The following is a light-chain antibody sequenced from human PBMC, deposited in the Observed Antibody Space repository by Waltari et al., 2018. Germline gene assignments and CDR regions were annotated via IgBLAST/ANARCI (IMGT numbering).Light chain of an antibody. J-gene: IGLJ1*01. CDR1: SSNIGKNA. Sequence: QSVLTQPPSVSEAPGQRVTISCSGSSSNIGKNAVSWYRQFPGKAPEVLIFYDVLRPAGVSARFSGSKAGTSASLAIRGLQSEDEADYFCAAWDDNLTGSYVFGTGTKVTVL. CDR2: YDV. CDR3: AAWDDNLTGSYV. V-gene: IGLV1-36*01.